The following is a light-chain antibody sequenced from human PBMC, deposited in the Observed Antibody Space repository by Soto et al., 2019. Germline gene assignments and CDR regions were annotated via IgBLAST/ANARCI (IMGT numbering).Light chain of an antibody. J-gene: IGLJ2*01. V-gene: IGLV1-44*01. CDR3: AAWDDSLKGLA. Sequence: QAVVTQPPSASGTPGQRVTISCSGGRSNIGTNAVSWYQQLPGTAPRLLIYSHNQRPSGVPDRFSGSKSGTSASLAISGLQSKDEADYYCAAWDDSLKGLAFGGGTKLTVL. CDR2: SHN. CDR1: RSNIGTNA.